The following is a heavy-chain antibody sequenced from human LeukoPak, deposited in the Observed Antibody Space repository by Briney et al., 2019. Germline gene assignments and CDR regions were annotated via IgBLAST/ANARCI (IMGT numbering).Heavy chain of an antibody. CDR1: GGSISSGGYS. D-gene: IGHD3-22*01. Sequence: SETLSLTCTVSGGSISSGGYSWSWIRQHPGKGLEWIGYVYYSGSTYYNPSLKSRVTISVDTSKNQFSLKLSSVTAADTAVYYCARDRTLYYDSSGYPSAYYFDYWGQGTLVTVSS. J-gene: IGHJ4*02. CDR2: VYYSGST. V-gene: IGHV4-31*03. CDR3: ARDRTLYYDSSGYPSAYYFDY.